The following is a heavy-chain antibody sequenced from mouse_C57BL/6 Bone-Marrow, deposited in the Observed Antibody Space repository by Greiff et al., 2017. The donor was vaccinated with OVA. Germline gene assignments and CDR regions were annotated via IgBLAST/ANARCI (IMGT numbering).Heavy chain of an antibody. D-gene: IGHD2-9*01. CDR1: GYSITSGYD. CDR2: ISYSGST. J-gene: IGHJ3*01. Sequence: EVQLVESGPGMVKPSQSLSLTCTVTGYSITSGYDWHWIRHFPGNKLEWMGYISYSGSTNYNPSLKSRNSITHDTSKNHFFLKLNSVTTEDTATYYCARAYYGYSWFAYWGQGTLVTVSA. V-gene: IGHV3-1*01. CDR3: ARAYYGYSWFAY.